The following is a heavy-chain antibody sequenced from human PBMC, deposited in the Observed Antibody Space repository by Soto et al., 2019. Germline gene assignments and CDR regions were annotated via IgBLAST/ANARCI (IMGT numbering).Heavy chain of an antibody. V-gene: IGHV3-21*04. CDR3: AANIAVAAGAFDI. CDR1: GFTFSSYS. Sequence: GGSLRLSCAASGFTFSSYSMNWVHQAPGKGLEWVSSISSSSSYIYYADSVKGRFTISRDNAKNSLYLQMNSLRAEDTAVYYCAANIAVAAGAFDIWGQGTMVTVSS. J-gene: IGHJ3*02. D-gene: IGHD6-19*01. CDR2: ISSSSSYI.